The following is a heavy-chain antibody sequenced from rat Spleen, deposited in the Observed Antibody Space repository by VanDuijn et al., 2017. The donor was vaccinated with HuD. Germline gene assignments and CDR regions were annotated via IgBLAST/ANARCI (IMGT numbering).Heavy chain of an antibody. Sequence: EVQLVESDGGLVQPGRSLKLSCAASGFTFNNYWMTWIRQAPTKGLEWVATISYDGSDTYYRDSVKGRFSISRDDAKSTLYLQMDSLRSEDTATYHCARAGYLRDWYFDFWGPGAMVTVSS. CDR2: ISYDGSDT. J-gene: IGHJ1*01. V-gene: IGHV5-29*01. CDR1: GFTFNNYW. D-gene: IGHD2-2*01. CDR3: ARAGYLRDWYFDF.